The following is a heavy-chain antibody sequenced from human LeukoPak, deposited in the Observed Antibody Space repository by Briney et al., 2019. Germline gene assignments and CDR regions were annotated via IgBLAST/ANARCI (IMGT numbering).Heavy chain of an antibody. Sequence: GGSLRLSCAASGFNFNSYTMNWVRQAPGKGLQWVANILASGSPTYYADSVKGRFIISRDNSKNTVYLQMNSLRVEDTAIYYCAKDLRPDGVDNFDHWGQGILITVSS. J-gene: IGHJ4*02. CDR3: AKDLRPDGVDNFDH. CDR2: ILASGSPT. CDR1: GFNFNSYT. V-gene: IGHV3-23*01. D-gene: IGHD2-8*01.